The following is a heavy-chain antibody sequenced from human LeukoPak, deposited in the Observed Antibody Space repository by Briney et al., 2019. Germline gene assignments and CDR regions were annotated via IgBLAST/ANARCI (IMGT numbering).Heavy chain of an antibody. Sequence: GESLKISCKGSGYNFTSSWIGWVRQMPGKGLEWMGIIYPGDPDTRYSPSFEGQVTISADKSISTAYLQWSSLNTSDTAMYYCARYTDHYYFDYWGQGTLVTVSS. V-gene: IGHV5-51*01. CDR1: GYNFTSSW. CDR3: ARYTDHYYFDY. D-gene: IGHD1-1*01. J-gene: IGHJ4*02. CDR2: IYPGDPDT.